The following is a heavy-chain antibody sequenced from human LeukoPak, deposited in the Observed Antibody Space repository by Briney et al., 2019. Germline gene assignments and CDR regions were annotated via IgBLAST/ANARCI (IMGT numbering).Heavy chain of an antibody. CDR3: ASLPFL. D-gene: IGHD2/OR15-2a*01. V-gene: IGHV4-39*07. CDR2: IYHSGST. CDR1: GGSIISSDYH. J-gene: IGHJ4*02. Sequence: SETLSLTCTVSGGSIISSDYHWGWVRQPPGKGLEWIGEIYHSGSTNYNPSLRSRVTISVDKSKNQFSLKLNSVTAADTAVYYCASLPFLWGQGTLVTVSS.